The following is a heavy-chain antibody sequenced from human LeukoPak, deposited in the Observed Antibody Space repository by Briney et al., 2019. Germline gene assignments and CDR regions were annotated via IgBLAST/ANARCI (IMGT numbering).Heavy chain of an antibody. D-gene: IGHD2-8*01. CDR2: ISAYNGNT. Sequence: ASVKVSCKASGYTFTSYDINWVQQATGQGLEWMGWISAYNGNTNYAQKLQGRVAMTTDTSTSTAYMELRSLRSDDTAVYYCARVTVLYGMDVWGQGTTVTVSS. CDR3: ARVTVLYGMDV. V-gene: IGHV1-18*01. CDR1: GYTFTSYD. J-gene: IGHJ6*02.